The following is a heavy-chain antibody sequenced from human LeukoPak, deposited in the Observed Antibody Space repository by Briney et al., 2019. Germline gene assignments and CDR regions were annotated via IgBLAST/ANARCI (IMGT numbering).Heavy chain of an antibody. CDR2: IIPILGIA. J-gene: IGHJ3*02. CDR3: ASESGSYNDAFDI. D-gene: IGHD1-26*01. CDR1: GGTFSSYT. V-gene: IGHV1-69*02. Sequence: SVKVSCKASGGTFSSYTISWVRQPPGQGLEWMGRIIPILGIANYAQKFQGRVTITADKSTSTAYMKLSSLRSEDTAVYYCASESGSYNDAFDIWGQGTMVTVSS.